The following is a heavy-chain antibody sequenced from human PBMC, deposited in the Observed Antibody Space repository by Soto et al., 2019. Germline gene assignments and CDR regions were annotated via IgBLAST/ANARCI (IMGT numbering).Heavy chain of an antibody. D-gene: IGHD4-17*01. CDR1: GYIFTSYG. Sequence: QAHLVQSGPKVKKPGASVKVSCKGSGYIFTSYGIAWVRQAAGQGLEWMGWISAHSGNTEYAQKFQGRVTVTRDTSTSTAYLELRSLRSDDTALYYCARGRYGDYWGQGALVTVSS. CDR3: ARGRYGDY. V-gene: IGHV1-18*01. CDR2: ISAHSGNT. J-gene: IGHJ4*02.